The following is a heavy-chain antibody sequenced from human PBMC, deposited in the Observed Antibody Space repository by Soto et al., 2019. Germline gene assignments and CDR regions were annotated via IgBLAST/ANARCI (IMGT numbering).Heavy chain of an antibody. V-gene: IGHV3-48*03. Sequence: EVRLEESGGTLVQPGGSLRLSCVGSGFTLSSFEVTWVRQAPGKGLEWLSYISNIGTTKHYADSVKGRFTVSRDNAKNSVHLHLNSLSEDDTGTSSCARVELGDSLDYWGQGALVTVSS. CDR1: GFTLSSFE. J-gene: IGHJ4*02. CDR2: ISNIGTTK. CDR3: ARVELGDSLDY. D-gene: IGHD1-7*01.